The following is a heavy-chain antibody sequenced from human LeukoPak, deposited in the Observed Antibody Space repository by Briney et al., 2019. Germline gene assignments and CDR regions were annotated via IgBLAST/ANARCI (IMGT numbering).Heavy chain of an antibody. CDR3: ASEYYYDSSGYLAGGAFDI. J-gene: IGHJ3*02. Sequence: ASVNVSCKASGYTFTGYYMHWVRQAPGQGLEWMGWISAYNGNTNYAQKLQGRVTMTTDTSTSTAYMELRSLRSDDTAVYYCASEYYYDSSGYLAGGAFDIWGQGTMVTVSS. CDR1: GYTFTGYY. D-gene: IGHD3-22*01. CDR2: ISAYNGNT. V-gene: IGHV1-18*04.